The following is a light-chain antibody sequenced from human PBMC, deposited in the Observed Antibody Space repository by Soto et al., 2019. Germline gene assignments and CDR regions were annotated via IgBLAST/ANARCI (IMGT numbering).Light chain of an antibody. V-gene: IGKV3-20*01. CDR3: QQYGSSPLT. CDR1: QSVTNNY. J-gene: IGKJ1*01. Sequence: EIVLKQSPGTLSLSPGERATLSCRASQSVTNNYLAWYQQKTGQTPRLIVYLASSRAPGIPDRFSGSGSGTHFTLTIRRVEPEDFAVYYCQQYGSSPLTLGQGTKVEIK. CDR2: LAS.